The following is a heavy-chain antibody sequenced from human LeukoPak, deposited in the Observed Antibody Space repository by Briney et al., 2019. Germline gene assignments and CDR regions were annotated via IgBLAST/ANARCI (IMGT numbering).Heavy chain of an antibody. J-gene: IGHJ4*02. V-gene: IGHV1-2*02. CDR3: ARDGEYGTGSYYRGCFDY. CDR2: IHPRSGET. Sequence: GASVKVSCKASGYTFTGYYIHWVRQAPGQGLEWMGWIHPRSGETNYAYKFRGRVTMTRDTSISTAYMDLGSLGSDDTAVYYCARDGEYGTGSYYRGCFDYWGQGILVTVSS. CDR1: GYTFTGYY. D-gene: IGHD3-10*01.